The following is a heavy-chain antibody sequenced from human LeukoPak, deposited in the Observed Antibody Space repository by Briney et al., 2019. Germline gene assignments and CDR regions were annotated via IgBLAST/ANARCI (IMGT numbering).Heavy chain of an antibody. CDR2: IYYSGST. Sequence: SETLSLTCTLFGGSISSYYWSWTRQPPGKGLEWIGYIYYSGSTNYNPSLKSRVTISVDTSKNQFSLKLSSVTAADTAVYYCATIAAAGTLDYWGQGTLVTVSS. D-gene: IGHD6-13*01. CDR3: ATIAAAGTLDY. V-gene: IGHV4-59*08. J-gene: IGHJ4*02. CDR1: GGSISSYY.